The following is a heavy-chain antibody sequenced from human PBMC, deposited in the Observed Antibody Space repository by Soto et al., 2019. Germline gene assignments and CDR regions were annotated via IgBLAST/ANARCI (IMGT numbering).Heavy chain of an antibody. Sequence: QLQLQESGSGLVKPSQTLSLTCAVSGGSISSGGYSWSWIRQPPGKGLEWIGYVYHSGSTYYNPFLKERVNQSIKRSQKQFSLKLSSVTAGETAVFYCGKDPAILGQGTMVTVSS. V-gene: IGHV4-30-2*01. CDR1: GGSISSGGYS. CDR2: VYHSGST. J-gene: IGHJ3*02. CDR3: GKDPAI.